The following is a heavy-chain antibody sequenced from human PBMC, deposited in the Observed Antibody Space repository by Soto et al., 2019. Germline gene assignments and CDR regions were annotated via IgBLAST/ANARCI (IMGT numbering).Heavy chain of an antibody. J-gene: IGHJ5*02. CDR1: GASISSDNW. CDR3: ARTKLNWCDR. V-gene: IGHV4-4*02. CDR2: CYHSGST. Sequence: SETLSLTCAVSGASISSDNWSSWVRRPPGEELEWIGECYHSGSTNYNPSLKSRVTISLDKSKKHFSLKLRSVTAADTAVYYCARTKLNWCDRWGRETMVIVSS.